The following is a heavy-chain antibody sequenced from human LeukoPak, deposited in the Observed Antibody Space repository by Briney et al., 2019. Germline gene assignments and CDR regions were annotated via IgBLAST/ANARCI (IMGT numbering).Heavy chain of an antibody. V-gene: IGHV4-4*07. Sequence: ASETLSLTCTVSGGSISSYYWSWIRQPAGKGLEWIGRIYTGGSTNYNPSLKSRVTMSVDTSKNQFSLKLSSVAAADTAVYYCARAPIYDSSGYYRKYYFDYWGQGTLVTVSS. CDR3: ARAPIYDSSGYYRKYYFDY. D-gene: IGHD3-22*01. CDR1: GGSISSYY. CDR2: IYTGGST. J-gene: IGHJ4*02.